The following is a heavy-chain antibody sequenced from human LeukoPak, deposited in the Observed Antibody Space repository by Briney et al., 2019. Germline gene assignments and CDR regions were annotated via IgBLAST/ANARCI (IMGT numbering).Heavy chain of an antibody. CDR1: GYFFTDYY. J-gene: IGHJ4*02. CDR2: LSPSSSDT. V-gene: IGHV1-2*02. CDR3: ARGRAKSNDPPVDY. Sequence: GASVTVSCQASGYFFTDYYIHWVRQAPGQGLEWMGWLSPSSSDTKYAQNFQGRVTMTRDTSINTAYMELSSLRSDDTAVYFCARGRAKSNDPPVDYWGQGTLVTVSS. D-gene: IGHD2-2*01.